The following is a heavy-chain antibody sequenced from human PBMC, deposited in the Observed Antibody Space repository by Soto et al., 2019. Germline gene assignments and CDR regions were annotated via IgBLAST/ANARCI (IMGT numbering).Heavy chain of an antibody. D-gene: IGHD6-19*01. V-gene: IGHV3-23*01. J-gene: IGHJ3*02. CDR1: GFTFSNYA. Sequence: EVQLWEFGGGLVQPGGTLRLSCAASGFTFSNYAMNWVRQAPGKGLEWVSVISHNGASTYSADSVKGRFTTSRDNSKNALYLQMHSLTAEDTAVYYCAKGKYSSGWYGRSYVFDIWGQGTVVTVSS. CDR2: ISHNGAST. CDR3: AKGKYSSGWYGRSYVFDI.